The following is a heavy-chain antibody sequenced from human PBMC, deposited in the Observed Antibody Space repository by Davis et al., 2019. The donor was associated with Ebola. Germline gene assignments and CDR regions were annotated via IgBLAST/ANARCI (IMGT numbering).Heavy chain of an antibody. CDR3: ARGYYYYGMDV. CDR1: GGSFSDYH. V-gene: IGHV4-34*01. Sequence: PGGSLRLSCAVYGGSFSDYHWSWIRQPPGKGLEWIGEINHSGGTNYNPSLKSRVTISVDTSKTQFSLKLTSVTAADTAVYYCARGYYYYGMDVWGQGTTVTVYS. CDR2: INHSGGT. J-gene: IGHJ6*02.